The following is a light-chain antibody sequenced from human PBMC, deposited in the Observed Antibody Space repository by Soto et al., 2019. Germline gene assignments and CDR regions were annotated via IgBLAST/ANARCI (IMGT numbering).Light chain of an antibody. CDR1: SSDVGGYNY. V-gene: IGLV2-14*01. Sequence: QSALTQPASVSGSPGQSITISCTGTSSDVGGYNYVSWYQQHPGKAPKLMIYEVTNRPSGVSYRFSGSKSGSTASLTISGLQAEDEADYYCSSFASTHTYVFGTGTKLTVL. J-gene: IGLJ1*01. CDR3: SSFASTHTYV. CDR2: EVT.